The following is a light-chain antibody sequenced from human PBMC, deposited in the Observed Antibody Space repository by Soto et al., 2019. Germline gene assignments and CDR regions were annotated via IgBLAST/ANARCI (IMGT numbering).Light chain of an antibody. CDR2: GAS. CDR3: QQYSNWPLVT. CDR1: QSVSSN. V-gene: IGKV3-15*01. J-gene: IGKJ4*01. Sequence: EIVMTQSPATLSVSPGERATLSCRASQSVSSNLAGYQQKPGQGPRLLIYGASSRATGIPARFSGSGSGTEFTLTISSLQSEGFAVYYCQQYSNWPLVTFGGGTKVEIK.